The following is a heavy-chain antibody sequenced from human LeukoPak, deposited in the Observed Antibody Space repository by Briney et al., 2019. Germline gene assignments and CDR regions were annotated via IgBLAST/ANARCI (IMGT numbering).Heavy chain of an antibody. CDR3: AKVEGMVRGAINY. CDR2: ISGSGGGT. V-gene: IGHV3-23*01. Sequence: PGGSLRLSCAAPGITFSNYAMSWVRQAPGKGLEWVSGISGSGGGTNYADSVKGRFTISRDNSKNTLYLQMNSLRAEDAAVYYCAKVEGMVRGAINYWGQGTLVTVSS. CDR1: GITFSNYA. J-gene: IGHJ4*02. D-gene: IGHD3-10*01.